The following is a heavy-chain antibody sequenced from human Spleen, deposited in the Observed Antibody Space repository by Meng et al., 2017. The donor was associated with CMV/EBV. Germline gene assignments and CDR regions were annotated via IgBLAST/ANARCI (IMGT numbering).Heavy chain of an antibody. J-gene: IGHJ6*02. CDR1: GYTFTSYG. V-gene: IGHV1-18*01. CDR2: ISAYNGNT. CDR3: ARDRGQLVFKGYGMDV. Sequence: ASVKVSCKASGYTFTSYGISWVRQAPGQGLEWMGWISAYNGNTNYAQKLQGRVTMTADISTSTAYMEVRSLRADDTAVYYCARDRGQLVFKGYGMDVWGQGTTVTVSS. D-gene: IGHD6-13*01.